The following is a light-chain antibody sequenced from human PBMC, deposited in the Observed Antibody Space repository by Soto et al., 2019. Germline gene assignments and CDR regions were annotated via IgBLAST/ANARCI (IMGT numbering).Light chain of an antibody. J-gene: IGKJ2*02. V-gene: IGKV3-11*01. CDR3: QQRGKCPST. CDR2: DAY. Sequence: EVVLTQSPDTLSLAPGETATLSCRASQSVARCVAGYQQNVGQARRLLVYDAYTRATGVGGRFTGSGSATDFSLTTTCLGPEDFAVYYCQQRGKCPSTFGPGTKVE. CDR1: QSVARC.